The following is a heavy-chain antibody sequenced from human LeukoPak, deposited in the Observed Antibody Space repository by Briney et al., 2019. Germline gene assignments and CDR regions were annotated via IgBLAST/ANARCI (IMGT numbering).Heavy chain of an antibody. D-gene: IGHD3-16*02. CDR3: ARYLITFGGVIDLSYFDY. CDR1: GGPISSYY. V-gene: IGHV4-59*08. J-gene: IGHJ4*02. CDR2: IYYSGST. Sequence: SETLSLTCTVSGGPISSYYWSWIRQPPGKGLEWIGYIYYSGSTNYNPSLKSRVTISVDTSKNQFSLKLSSVTAADTAVYYCARYLITFGGVIDLSYFDYWGQGTLVTISS.